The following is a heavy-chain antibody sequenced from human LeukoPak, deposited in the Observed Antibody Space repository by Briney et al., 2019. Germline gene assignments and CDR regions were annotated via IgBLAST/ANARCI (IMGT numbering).Heavy chain of an antibody. D-gene: IGHD4/OR15-4a*01. Sequence: PGGSLRLSCAASGFVFSNSWMGWVRLAPGKGLEWVANIKEDGGETYYVDSVKGRFTISRDNAKNSLDLQMNSLRDEDTAVYYCARRKEVQTTFDYWGQGTLVTVSS. V-gene: IGHV3-7*01. CDR1: GFVFSNSW. CDR2: IKEDGGET. CDR3: ARRKEVQTTFDY. J-gene: IGHJ4*02.